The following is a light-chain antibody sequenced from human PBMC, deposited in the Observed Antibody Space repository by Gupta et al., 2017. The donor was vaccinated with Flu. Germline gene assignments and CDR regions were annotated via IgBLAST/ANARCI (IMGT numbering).Light chain of an antibody. CDR3: QQYNNWPPLT. J-gene: IGKJ4*01. CDR2: GAS. V-gene: IGKV3-15*01. Sequence: ATLSVSPGERATLSCRASQSVSNDLAWYQQKPGQAPRLHIYGASTRATGIAARFSGSGSGTEFTLTISSRQSEDFAVYYCQQYNNWPPLTFGGGTKVEIK. CDR1: QSVSND.